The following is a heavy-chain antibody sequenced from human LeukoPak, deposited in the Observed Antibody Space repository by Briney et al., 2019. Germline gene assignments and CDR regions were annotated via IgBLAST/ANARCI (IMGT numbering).Heavy chain of an antibody. V-gene: IGHV4-39*01. CDR2: IYYSGYT. Sequence: SETLSLTCTVSGGSISTCTYYWNCVRQPPGKELEWIGNIYYSGYTYYTPSLHSRLTISVDTSRNQFSQKLTSRTAADTAVYYCASRMSVTGTLRYYFDDWGQGTLVTVSS. CDR3: ASRMSVTGTLRYYFDD. D-gene: IGHD6-19*01. CDR1: GGSISTCTYY. J-gene: IGHJ4*02.